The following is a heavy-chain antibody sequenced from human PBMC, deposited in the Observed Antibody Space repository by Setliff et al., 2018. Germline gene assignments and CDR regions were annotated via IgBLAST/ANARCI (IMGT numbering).Heavy chain of an antibody. Sequence: PSETLSLTCAVSGYSISSDYYWGWIRQPPGKGLEWIGSIYHSGSTYYNPSLKSRVTISVDTSKNQFSLELGSVTAADTAVYYCAVTMVRGLGSFDYWGQGTLVTVSS. CDR2: IYHSGST. CDR1: GYSISSDYY. D-gene: IGHD3-10*01. V-gene: IGHV4-38-2*01. CDR3: AVTMVRGLGSFDY. J-gene: IGHJ4*02.